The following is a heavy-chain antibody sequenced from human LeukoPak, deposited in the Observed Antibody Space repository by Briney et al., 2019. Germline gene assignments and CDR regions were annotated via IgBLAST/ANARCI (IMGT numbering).Heavy chain of an antibody. CDR3: ARIRLWPYYFDY. CDR2: IRYDGSNK. D-gene: IGHD3-10*01. J-gene: IGHJ4*02. Sequence: GGSLRPSCAASGFTFSSYGMHWVRQAPGKGLEWVAFIRYDGSNKYYADSVKGRFTISRDNSKNTLYLQMNSLRAEDTAVYYCARIRLWPYYFDYWGTGTLVTVPS. CDR1: GFTFSSYG. V-gene: IGHV3-30*02.